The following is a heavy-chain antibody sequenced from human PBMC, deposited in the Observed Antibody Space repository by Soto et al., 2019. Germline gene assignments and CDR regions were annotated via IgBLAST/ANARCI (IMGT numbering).Heavy chain of an antibody. J-gene: IGHJ4*02. D-gene: IGHD3-10*01. CDR2: INSDGSST. V-gene: IGHV3-74*01. CDR3: ARDLDGFGTPNDY. CDR1: GFTFSSYW. Sequence: EVQLVESGGGLVQPGGSLRLSCTASGFTFSSYWMDWVRQAPGKGLVWVSSINSDGSSTSYADSVKGRFTISRDNAKSTLYLRMNSLRDEDMAVYYCARDLDGFGTPNDYWGQGTMVTVSS.